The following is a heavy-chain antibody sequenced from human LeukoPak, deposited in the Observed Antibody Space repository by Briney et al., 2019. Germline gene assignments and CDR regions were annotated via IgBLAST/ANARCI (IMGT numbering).Heavy chain of an antibody. CDR1: GFTFSSYA. V-gene: IGHV3-23*01. D-gene: IGHD3-22*01. Sequence: PGGSLKLSCAASGFTFSSYAMNWVRQAPGKGPEWVSVISGNGGSTYYADSVKGRFTISRDNSKNTLYVQVNSLGTEDTAAYYCAKGSYYDSSGSFYFDYWGQGTLVTVSS. J-gene: IGHJ4*02. CDR2: ISGNGGST. CDR3: AKGSYYDSSGSFYFDY.